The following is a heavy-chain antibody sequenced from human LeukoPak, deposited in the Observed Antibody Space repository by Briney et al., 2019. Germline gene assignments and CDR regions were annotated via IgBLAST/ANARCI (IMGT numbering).Heavy chain of an antibody. J-gene: IGHJ4*02. D-gene: IGHD3-9*01. CDR2: ITASSTAI. CDR3: ARTYYDILTGYNPYFDY. Sequence: GGSLRLSCAASGFTVSSNYMNWVRQAPGKGLEWVSSITASSTAIYSADSVKGRFTISRDNAKNFLYLQMNSLRAEGTAVYYCARTYYDILTGYNPYFDYWGQGILVTVSS. V-gene: IGHV3-21*01. CDR1: GFTVSSNY.